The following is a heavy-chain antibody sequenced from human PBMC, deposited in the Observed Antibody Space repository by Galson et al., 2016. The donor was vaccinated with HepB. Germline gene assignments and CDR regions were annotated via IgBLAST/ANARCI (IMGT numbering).Heavy chain of an antibody. CDR1: GYTFTNYY. D-gene: IGHD1-7*01. CDR2: IYPSYGGT. CDR3: AEVPGTTHS. Sequence: SVKVSCKASGYTFTNYYIHWVRQAPGQGLEWMGIIYPSYGGTKYAQNLQERITLTRDVSTSTAYMQLSGLRSEDTAVYYCAEVPGTTHSWGQGTLVTVSS. J-gene: IGHJ4*02. V-gene: IGHV1-46*04.